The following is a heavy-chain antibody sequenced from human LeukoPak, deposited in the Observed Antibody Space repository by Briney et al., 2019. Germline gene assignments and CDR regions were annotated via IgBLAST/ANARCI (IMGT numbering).Heavy chain of an antibody. V-gene: IGHV3-72*01. D-gene: IGHD3-10*01. Sequence: GGSLRLSCAASGFTFSDHYMDWVRQAPGKGLEWVGRTRNKANSYTTEYAASVKGRFTISRDDSKNSLYLQMNSLKTEDTAVYYCAREVMVRGVTPWYFDLWGRGTLVTVSS. CDR1: GFTFSDHY. J-gene: IGHJ2*01. CDR2: TRNKANSYTT. CDR3: AREVMVRGVTPWYFDL.